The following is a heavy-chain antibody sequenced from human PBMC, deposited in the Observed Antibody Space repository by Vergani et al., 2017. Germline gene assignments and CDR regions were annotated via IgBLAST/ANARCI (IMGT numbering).Heavy chain of an antibody. CDR2: IKQAGSEK. CDR1: GFTFSSYW. V-gene: IGHV3-7*03. D-gene: IGHD6-19*01. CDR3: ARESIAVAGSFDY. J-gene: IGHJ4*02. Sequence: EVQLVESGGGLVQPGGSLRLSCAASGFTFSSYWMSWVRQAPGKGLEWVANIKQAGSEKYYVDSVKGRFTISRDHAKNSLYLQMNSLRAEDTAVYYCARESIAVAGSFDYWGQGTLVTVSS.